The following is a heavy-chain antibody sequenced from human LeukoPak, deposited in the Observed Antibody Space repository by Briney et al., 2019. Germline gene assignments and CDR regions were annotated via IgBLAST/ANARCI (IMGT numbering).Heavy chain of an antibody. Sequence: ASVKVSCKASGYTFTSYDINWVRQATGQGLEWMGWMNPNSGNTGYAQKFQGRVTITRNTSISTAYMELSSLRSEDTAVYYCARVEYDFWSGYSYYFDYWGQGTLVTVSS. J-gene: IGHJ4*02. CDR1: GYTFTSYD. D-gene: IGHD3-3*01. CDR3: ARVEYDFWSGYSYYFDY. CDR2: MNPNSGNT. V-gene: IGHV1-8*03.